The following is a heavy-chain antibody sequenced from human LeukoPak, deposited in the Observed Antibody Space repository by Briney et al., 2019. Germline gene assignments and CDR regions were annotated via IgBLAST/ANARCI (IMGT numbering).Heavy chain of an antibody. CDR3: ARGPYSYDSSGAFDI. V-gene: IGHV4-39*07. Sequence: SETLSLTCTVSGGSINSNSYYWGWIRQPPGKGLEWIGSIYYSGNTYNNPSLKSRVTISVDTSKNQFSLELSSVTAADTAVYFCARGPYSYDSSGAFDIWGQGTMVTVSS. CDR2: IYYSGNT. J-gene: IGHJ3*02. CDR1: GGSINSNSYY. D-gene: IGHD3-22*01.